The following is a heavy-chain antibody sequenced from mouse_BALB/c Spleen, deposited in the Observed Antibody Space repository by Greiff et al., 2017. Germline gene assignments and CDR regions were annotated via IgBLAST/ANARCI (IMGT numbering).Heavy chain of an antibody. CDR1: GFTFSSFE. J-gene: IGHJ4*01. V-gene: IGHV5-17*02. Sequence: EVQLVESGGGLVQPGGSRKLSCAASGFTFSSFEMHWVRQAPEKGLAWVAYISSGSSTIYYADTVKGRFTISRDNPKNTLFLQMTSLRSEDTAMYYCARDWLWAMDYWGQGTSVTVSS. D-gene: IGHD2-2*01. CDR3: ARDWLWAMDY. CDR2: ISSGSSTI.